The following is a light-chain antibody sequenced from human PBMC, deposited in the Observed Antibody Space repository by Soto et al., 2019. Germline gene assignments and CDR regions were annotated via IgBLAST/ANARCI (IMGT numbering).Light chain of an antibody. CDR3: QQYNNWPQT. CDR1: QSMGSN. V-gene: IGKV3-15*01. J-gene: IGKJ1*01. CDR2: GAS. Sequence: EIVLTQSPATLSFSPWERATLSCRASQSMGSNVAWYQQKPGQAPRLLIYGASTRATGIPARFSGSGSGTEFTLTISSLQSEDFAVYYCQQYNNWPQTFGQGTKVDIK.